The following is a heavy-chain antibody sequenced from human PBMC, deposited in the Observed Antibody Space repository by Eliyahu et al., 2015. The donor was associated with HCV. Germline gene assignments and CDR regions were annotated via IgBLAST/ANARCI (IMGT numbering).Heavy chain of an antibody. V-gene: IGHV1-69*01. CDR1: GGTFRTLS. Sequence: EVKKPGSSVKVSCKASGGTFRTLSINWVRQAPGQGLEWMGRILPVFGSSNYAQKFQGRVSIHRGRIHAHCLPEPNRPTSDHPALFYCATVRASVTHRAEYFQHWGQGTLVTVS. CDR3: ATVRASVTHRAEYFQH. D-gene: IGHD5/OR15-5a*01. J-gene: IGHJ1*01. CDR2: ILPVFGSS.